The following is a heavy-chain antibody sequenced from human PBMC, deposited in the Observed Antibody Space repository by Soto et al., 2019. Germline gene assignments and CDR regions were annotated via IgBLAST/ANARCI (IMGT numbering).Heavy chain of an antibody. J-gene: IGHJ6*02. CDR2: IYYSGST. CDR3: ARHERHYDILTGGDYYYYGMDV. D-gene: IGHD3-9*01. V-gene: IGHV4-39*01. CDR1: GGSISSRSYY. Sequence: SETLSLTCSVSGGSISSRSYYWGWIRQPPGKGLEWIGNIYYSGSTYYNPSLKSRVTISVDTSKNQFSLKLSSVTAADTAVYYCARHERHYDILTGGDYYYYGMDVWGQRTTVTVSS.